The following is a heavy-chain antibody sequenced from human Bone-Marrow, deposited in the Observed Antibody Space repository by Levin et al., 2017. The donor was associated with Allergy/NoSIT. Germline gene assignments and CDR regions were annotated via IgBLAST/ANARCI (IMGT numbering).Heavy chain of an antibody. J-gene: IGHJ5*02. V-gene: IGHV4-34*01. CDR2: INHSGST. Sequence: SETLSLTCAVYGGSFSGYYWSWIRQPPGRGLEWIGEINHSGSTNYNPSLKSRVTISVDTSKNQFSLKLSSVTAADTAVYYWAKRFRGRKVVPAAMPVVWFDPWGQGTLVTVSS. CDR1: GGSFSGYY. CDR3: AKRFRGRKVVPAAMPVVWFDP. D-gene: IGHD2-2*01.